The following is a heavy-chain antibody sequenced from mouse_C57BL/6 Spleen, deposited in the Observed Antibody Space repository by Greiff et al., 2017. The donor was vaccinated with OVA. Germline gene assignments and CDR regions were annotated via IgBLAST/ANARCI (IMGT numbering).Heavy chain of an antibody. J-gene: IGHJ2*01. Sequence: EVMLVESEGGLVQPGSSMKLSCTASGFTFSDYYMAWVRQVPEKGLEWVANINYDGSSTYYLDSLKSRFIISRDNAKNILYLQMSSLKSEDTATYYCARVMVTTGDYFDYWGQGTTLTVSS. V-gene: IGHV5-16*01. D-gene: IGHD2-2*01. CDR3: ARVMVTTGDYFDY. CDR1: GFTFSDYY. CDR2: INYDGSST.